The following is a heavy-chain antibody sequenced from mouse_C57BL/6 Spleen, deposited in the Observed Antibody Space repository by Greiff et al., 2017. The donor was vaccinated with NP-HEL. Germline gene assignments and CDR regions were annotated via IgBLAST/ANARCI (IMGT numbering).Heavy chain of an antibody. Sequence: QVQLQQPGTELVKPGASVKLSCKASGYTFTSYWMHWVKQRPGQGLEWIGNINPSNGGTNYNEKFKSKATLTVDKSSSTAYMQLSSLTSEDSAVYYCARSRFTTVVATGYFDVWGTGTTVTVSS. CDR1: GYTFTSYW. CDR2: INPSNGGT. V-gene: IGHV1-53*01. D-gene: IGHD1-1*01. CDR3: ARSRFTTVVATGYFDV. J-gene: IGHJ1*03.